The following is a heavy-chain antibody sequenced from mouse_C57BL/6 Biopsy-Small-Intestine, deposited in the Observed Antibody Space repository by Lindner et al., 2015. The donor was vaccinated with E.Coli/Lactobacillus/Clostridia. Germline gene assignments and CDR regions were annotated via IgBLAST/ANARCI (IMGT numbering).Heavy chain of an antibody. V-gene: IGHV1-84*02. Sequence: SVKVSCKASGYTFGDHYIHWVRHAPGKRPVWMGWINPRSGGTSYALSFQGRVTMTGDMSTSTAYLELSRLASDDTAVYFCARDRADDDVFDLWGRGTLVTVSS. J-gene: IGHJ3*02. CDR1: GYTFGDHY. CDR2: INPRSGGT. D-gene: IGHD3-1*01. CDR3: ARDRADDDVFDL.